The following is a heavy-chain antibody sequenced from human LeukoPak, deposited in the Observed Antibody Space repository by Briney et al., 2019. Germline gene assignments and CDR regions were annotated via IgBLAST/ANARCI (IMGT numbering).Heavy chain of an antibody. V-gene: IGHV1-69*13. CDR3: ARLPNPLESSGYYRYYYGMDV. CDR1: GGTFSSYA. D-gene: IGHD3-22*01. Sequence: SVKVSCKASGGTFSSYAISWVRQAPGQGLEWMGGIIPIFGTANYAQKFQGRVTITAAESTSTAYMELSSLRSEDTAVYYCARLPNPLESSGYYRYYYGMDVWGQGTTVTVSS. J-gene: IGHJ6*02. CDR2: IIPIFGTA.